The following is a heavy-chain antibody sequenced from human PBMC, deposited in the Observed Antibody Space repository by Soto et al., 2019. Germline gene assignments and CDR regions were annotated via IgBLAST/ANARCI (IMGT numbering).Heavy chain of an antibody. CDR3: VASLAASGLNWLDP. CDR1: GGSIGKKY. Sequence: SETLSLTCIVSGGSIGKKYWNWVRQPPGKGLEWIGLIFANGHTDYNPSLKSRVTMSVDASKNQFSLRLTSMTAADTAVYYCVASLAASGLNWLDPWGRGTLVTVSS. D-gene: IGHD6-13*01. CDR2: IFANGHT. V-gene: IGHV4-4*07. J-gene: IGHJ5*02.